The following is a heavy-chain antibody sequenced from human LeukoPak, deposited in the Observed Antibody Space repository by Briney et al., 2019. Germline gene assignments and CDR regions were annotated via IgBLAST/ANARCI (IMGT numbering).Heavy chain of an antibody. CDR2: INPSGGST. J-gene: IGHJ3*02. Sequence: ASVKVSCKASGYTFTSYYMHWVRQAPGQGLEWMGIINPSGGSTSYAQKFQGRVTMTRDTSTSTVYMELSSLRPEDTAVYYCARGGVIAVAGSDAFDIWGQGTTVTVSS. D-gene: IGHD6-19*01. CDR3: ARGGVIAVAGSDAFDI. CDR1: GYTFTSYY. V-gene: IGHV1-46*01.